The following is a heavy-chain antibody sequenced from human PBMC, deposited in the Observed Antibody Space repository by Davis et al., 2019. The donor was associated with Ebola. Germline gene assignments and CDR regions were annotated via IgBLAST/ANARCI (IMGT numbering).Heavy chain of an antibody. CDR1: GFSFGSYE. CDR3: VKDQIYNNGIYDAFDI. J-gene: IGHJ3*02. D-gene: IGHD1-26*01. V-gene: IGHV3-48*03. Sequence: PGGSLRPSCPPSGFSFGSYEMNWVRQASEKGLEWIEYIMRSGSSIHYAASVKGRFTISRDNSLNTVFLQMNNLRVEDTAKYYCVKDQIYNNGIYDAFDIWGHGTTVTVAS. CDR2: IMRSGSSI.